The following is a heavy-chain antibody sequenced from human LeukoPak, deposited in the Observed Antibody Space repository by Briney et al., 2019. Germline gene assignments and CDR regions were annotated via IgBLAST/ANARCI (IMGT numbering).Heavy chain of an antibody. D-gene: IGHD6-13*01. Sequence: GGSLRLSCAASGFTFSSYSMNWVRQTPGKGLEWVSSISSSSSYIYYADSVKGRFTISRDNAKNSLYLQMNSLRAEDTAVYYCARATAAGTFGIGYWGQGTLVTVSS. CDR2: ISSSSSYI. J-gene: IGHJ4*02. CDR1: GFTFSSYS. V-gene: IGHV3-21*01. CDR3: ARATAAGTFGIGY.